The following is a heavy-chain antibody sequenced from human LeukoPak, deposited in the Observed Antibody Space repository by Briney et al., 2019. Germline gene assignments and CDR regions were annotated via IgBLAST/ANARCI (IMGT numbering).Heavy chain of an antibody. D-gene: IGHD6-13*01. CDR1: RYSFTGYY. CDR2: IHPDSGGT. CDR3: GRDQGGYYSSSWVFDY. J-gene: IGHJ4*02. V-gene: IGHV1-2*02. Sequence: ASVPVSCQASRYSFTGYYMHWVRPAPGQGLDWLGWIHPDSGGTHSAQKFQGRVTMARDTSIRTVYMELSRVKSDATAVYYRGRDQGGYYSSSWVFDYWGQGTLVTVSS.